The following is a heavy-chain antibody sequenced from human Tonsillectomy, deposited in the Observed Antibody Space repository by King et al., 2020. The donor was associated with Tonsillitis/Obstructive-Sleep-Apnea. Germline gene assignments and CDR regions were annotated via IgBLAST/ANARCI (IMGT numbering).Heavy chain of an antibody. J-gene: IGHJ4*02. Sequence: QLVQSGGGVVQPGGSLRLSCAASGFTFDDYAMHWVRQAPGKSLEWVSVISGDGATTYYADSVKGRFTISRDNSENSLYLQMSSLRTEDTALYYCAKDIREYCSSISCYSFDYWGQGTLVTVSS. CDR2: ISGDGATT. CDR3: AKDIREYCSSISCYSFDY. CDR1: GFTFDDYA. D-gene: IGHD2-2*01. V-gene: IGHV3-43*02.